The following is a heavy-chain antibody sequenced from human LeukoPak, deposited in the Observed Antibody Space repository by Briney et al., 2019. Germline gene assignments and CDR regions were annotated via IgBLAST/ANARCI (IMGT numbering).Heavy chain of an antibody. CDR3: ARSTSFWSGYHPFDY. Sequence: SETLSLTCTVSGGSISSHYWSWIRQPPGKGLEWIGYIYYSGSTNYNPSLKSRVTISVDTSKNQFSLKLSSVTAADTAVYYCARSTSFWSGYHPFDYWGQGTLVTVSS. D-gene: IGHD3-3*01. CDR1: GGSISSHY. CDR2: IYYSGST. V-gene: IGHV4-59*11. J-gene: IGHJ4*02.